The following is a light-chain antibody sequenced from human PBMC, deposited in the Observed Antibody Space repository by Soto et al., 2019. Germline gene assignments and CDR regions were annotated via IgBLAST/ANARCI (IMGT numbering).Light chain of an antibody. Sequence: EIVMTQSPATLSVSPGERATLSCRASQSVTSNLAWYQQKPGRAPRLLIYGASTRATGIPARFSGSGSGTEFTLTMSNLQSEDFPLYYSQNYCNWPYTFGQDTKLEIK. J-gene: IGKJ2*01. CDR1: QSVTSN. CDR2: GAS. CDR3: QNYCNWPYT. V-gene: IGKV3-15*01.